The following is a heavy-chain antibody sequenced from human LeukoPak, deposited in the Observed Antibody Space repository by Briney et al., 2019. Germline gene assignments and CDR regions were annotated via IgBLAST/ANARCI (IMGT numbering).Heavy chain of an antibody. D-gene: IGHD3-3*01. Sequence: GGALRLSCAASGFTFSSYAMSWVRQAPGKGLEWVSAISGSGGSTYYADSVKGRFTISRDNSKNTLYLQMNSLRAEDTAVYYCADFGVVFIPKSGKVFDYRGQGTLVTVSS. CDR3: ADFGVVFIPKSGKVFDY. CDR1: GFTFSSYA. CDR2: ISGSGGST. V-gene: IGHV3-23*01. J-gene: IGHJ4*02.